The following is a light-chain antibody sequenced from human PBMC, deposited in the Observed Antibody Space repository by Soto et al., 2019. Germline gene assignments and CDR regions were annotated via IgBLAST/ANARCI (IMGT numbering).Light chain of an antibody. Sequence: QAVVTQEPSLTVSPGGTVTLTCASSTGAVTSGNYPSWFQQKPGQTPRTLIYTTNSRHSWTPARFSGSLLGDKAALTLSGVQPEDDADYYSLLYYGGAQLVFGGGTKLTVL. CDR3: LLYYGGAQLV. J-gene: IGLJ3*02. V-gene: IGLV7-43*01. CDR2: TTN. CDR1: TGAVTSGNY.